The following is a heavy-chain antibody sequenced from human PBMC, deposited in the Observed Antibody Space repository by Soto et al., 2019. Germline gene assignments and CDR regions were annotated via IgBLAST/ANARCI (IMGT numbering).Heavy chain of an antibody. V-gene: IGHV3-23*01. CDR1: GLTFRSYA. CDR3: AKGRKPDHDDGLCAFDS. CDR2: ISGGGGGT. Sequence: GGSLRLSCVVSGLTFRSYAMSWVRQAPGKGLEWVSGISGGGGGTYYADSVKGRFTISRDPSTTTLFLDMYSLGAEDTAIYYCAKGRKPDHDDGLCAFDSWGQGVLVTVSS. J-gene: IGHJ4*02. D-gene: IGHD3-3*01.